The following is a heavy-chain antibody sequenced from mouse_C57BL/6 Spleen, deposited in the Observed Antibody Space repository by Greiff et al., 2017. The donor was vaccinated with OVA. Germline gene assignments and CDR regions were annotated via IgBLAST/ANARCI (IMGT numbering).Heavy chain of an antibody. Sequence: VQLQESGPGLVQPSQSLSITCTVSGFSLTSYGVHWVRQSPGKGLEWLGVIWRGGSTDYNAAFMSRLSITKDNSKSQVFFKMNSLQADDTAIYYGAKSLLRELGRVYAMDYWGQGTSVTVSS. CDR1: GFSLTSYG. CDR3: AKSLLRELGRVYAMDY. D-gene: IGHD1-2*01. V-gene: IGHV2-5*01. J-gene: IGHJ4*01. CDR2: IWRGGST.